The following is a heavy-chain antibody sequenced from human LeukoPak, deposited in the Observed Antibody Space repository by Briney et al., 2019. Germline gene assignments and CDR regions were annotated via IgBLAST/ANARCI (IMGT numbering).Heavy chain of an antibody. CDR2: IKSKTDGGTT. CDR3: TTGAITMIVNYYFDL. Sequence: PSETLSLTCTVSGGSISSYYWSWVRQAPGKGLEWVGRIKSKTDGGTTDYAAPVKGRFTISRDDSKNTLYLQMNSLKTEDTAVYYCTTGAITMIVNYYFDLWGRGALVTVSS. D-gene: IGHD3-22*01. V-gene: IGHV3-15*01. J-gene: IGHJ2*01. CDR1: GGSISSYY.